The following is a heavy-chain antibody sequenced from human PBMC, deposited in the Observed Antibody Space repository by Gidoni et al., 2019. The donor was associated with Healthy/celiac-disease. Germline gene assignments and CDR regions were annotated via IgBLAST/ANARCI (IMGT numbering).Heavy chain of an antibody. V-gene: IGHV3-23*01. CDR3: AKLQYSYGSRLVDY. D-gene: IGHD5-18*01. Sequence: EVQLLESGGGLVQPGGSLRLSCAASGFTFSRYAMSWVRQAQGKGLEWVSAISGSGGSTYYADSVKGRFTISRDNSKNTLYLQMNSLRAEDTAVYYCAKLQYSYGSRLVDYWGQGTLVTVSS. J-gene: IGHJ4*02. CDR1: GFTFSRYA. CDR2: ISGSGGST.